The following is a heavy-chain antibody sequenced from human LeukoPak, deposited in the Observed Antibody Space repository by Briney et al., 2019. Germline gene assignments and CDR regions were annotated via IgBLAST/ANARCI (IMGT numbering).Heavy chain of an antibody. Sequence: SETLSLTCTVSGGSISSSSYYWGWIRQPPGKGLEWIGSIYYSGSTYYNPSLKSRVTISVDTSKNQFSLKLSSVTAADTAMYYCARQAREKRSFDYWGQGTLVTVSS. CDR1: GGSISSSSYY. CDR2: IYYSGST. V-gene: IGHV4-39*01. J-gene: IGHJ4*02. CDR3: ARQAREKRSFDY.